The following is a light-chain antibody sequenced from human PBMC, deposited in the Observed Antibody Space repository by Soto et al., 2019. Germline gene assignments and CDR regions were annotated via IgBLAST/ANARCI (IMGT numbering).Light chain of an antibody. CDR2: DAS. CDR3: LQYDSYPYS. J-gene: IGKJ2*01. CDR1: QAPRDF. Sequence: DIELTQSPATLSVSAGDRVTITCRASQAPRDFLAWYQQKPGKAPKLLIYDASNLETGVPRRFSGSQTGTEFTLTISSLQPDDYAAYFCLQYDSYPYSFGQGTKVDIK. V-gene: IGKV1-5*01.